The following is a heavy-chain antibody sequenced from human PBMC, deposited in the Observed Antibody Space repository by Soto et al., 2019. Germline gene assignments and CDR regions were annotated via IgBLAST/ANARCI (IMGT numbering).Heavy chain of an antibody. CDR1: GGSISSSNW. Sequence: SETLSLTCAVSGGSISSSNWWSWVRQPPGKGVEWIGEIYHSGSTNYNPSLKSRVTISVDKSKNQFSLKLSSVTAADTAVYYCACYASWNLENWFYPCAQRTPVTVSS. J-gene: IGHJ5*02. CDR3: ACYASWNLENWFYP. CDR2: IYHSGST. D-gene: IGHD1-1*01. V-gene: IGHV4-4*02.